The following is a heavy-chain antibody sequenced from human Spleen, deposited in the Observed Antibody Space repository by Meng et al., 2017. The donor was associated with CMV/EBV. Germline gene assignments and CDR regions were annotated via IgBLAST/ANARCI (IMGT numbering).Heavy chain of an antibody. Sequence: ASVKVSCKASGYTFTAHYFHWVRQAPGQGLEWMGWIHPHRGDTNYAQQFQGRVTLTRDTSINTGYMELTRLTSDDTAVYYCARIPYPPYSSGWYGAYFDYWGQGTLVTVSS. CDR1: GYTFTAHY. CDR3: ARIPYPPYSSGWYGAYFDY. CDR2: IHPHRGDT. D-gene: IGHD6-19*01. V-gene: IGHV1-2*02. J-gene: IGHJ4*02.